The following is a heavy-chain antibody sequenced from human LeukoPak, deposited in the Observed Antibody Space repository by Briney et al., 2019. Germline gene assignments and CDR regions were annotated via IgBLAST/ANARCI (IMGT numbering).Heavy chain of an antibody. V-gene: IGHV4-34*01. D-gene: IGHD3-10*01. CDR3: TRRSYDSGSYYDGWYFDY. J-gene: IGHJ4*02. CDR2: INHNGNT. CDR1: GGSFSGYH. Sequence: SETLSLTCAVYGGSFSGYHWNWIRQAPGKGLEWIGEINHNGNTNYNPSLKGRVTISVDTSKNQFPLKLNSVTAADTAVYYCTRRSYDSGSYYDGWYFDYWGQGTLVTVSS.